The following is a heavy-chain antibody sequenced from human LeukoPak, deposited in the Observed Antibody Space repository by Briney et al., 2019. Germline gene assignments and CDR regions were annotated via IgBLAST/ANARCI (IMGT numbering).Heavy chain of an antibody. Sequence: GASVKVSCKASGYSFTDYYIHWVRQAPGQGLEWMGWINPNSGGTNYAQKFQGRVTMTRDTSISTAYMELSRLRSDDTAVYYCARDPTDCGGDCYLFDYWGQGTLVTVSS. J-gene: IGHJ4*02. V-gene: IGHV1-2*02. CDR2: INPNSGGT. D-gene: IGHD2-21*02. CDR3: ARDPTDCGGDCYLFDY. CDR1: GYSFTDYY.